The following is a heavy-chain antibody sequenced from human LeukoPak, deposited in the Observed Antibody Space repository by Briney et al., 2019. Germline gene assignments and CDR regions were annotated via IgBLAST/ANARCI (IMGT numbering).Heavy chain of an antibody. CDR2: IIPIFGTA. D-gene: IGHD3-9*01. V-gene: IGHV1-69*13. CDR1: GYTFTSYG. CDR3: ARVNDILTGYTLFT. J-gene: IGHJ4*02. Sequence: ASVKVSCKASGYTFTSYGISWVRQAPGQGLEWMGGIIPIFGTANYAQKFQGRVTITADESTSTAYMELSSLRSEDTAVYYCARVNDILTGYTLFTWGQGTLVTVSS.